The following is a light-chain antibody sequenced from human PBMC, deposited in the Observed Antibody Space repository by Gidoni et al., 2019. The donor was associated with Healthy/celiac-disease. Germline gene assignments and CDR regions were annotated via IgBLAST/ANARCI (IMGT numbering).Light chain of an antibody. CDR1: QSVSSSY. V-gene: IGKV3-20*01. Sequence: EIVLTQSPVTLSLSPGERATLSCRAGQSVSSSYLAWYQQKPGQAPRLLIYSASSRATGIPDRFSGSGAGTDFTLNISRLEPEDVAVYYCQQYASSPRITFGQGTRLEIK. CDR3: QQYASSPRIT. CDR2: SAS. J-gene: IGKJ5*01.